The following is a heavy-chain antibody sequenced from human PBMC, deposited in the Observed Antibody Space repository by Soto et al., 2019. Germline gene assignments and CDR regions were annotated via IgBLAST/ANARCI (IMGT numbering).Heavy chain of an antibody. CDR2: IYYSGST. Sequence: SETLSLTCTVSGGSVSSGSYYWSWIRQPPGKGLEWIGYIYYSGSTNYNPSLKSRVTISVDTSKNQFSLKLSSVTAADTAVYYCARDHPYSGSYWTGYFDYWGQGTLVTVSS. CDR1: GGSVSSGSYY. D-gene: IGHD1-26*01. J-gene: IGHJ4*02. V-gene: IGHV4-61*01. CDR3: ARDHPYSGSYWTGYFDY.